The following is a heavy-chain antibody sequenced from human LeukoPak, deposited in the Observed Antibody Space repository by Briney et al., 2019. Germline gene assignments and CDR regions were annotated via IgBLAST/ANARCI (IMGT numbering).Heavy chain of an antibody. CDR1: GYIFTSHW. CDR3: ARRAEDSSGWHVTAN. D-gene: IGHD6-19*01. Sequence: GESLQISCKGSGYIFTSHWINGVRELPGKGLERIGTIDPSDTYTSDSPSFKGHVTISAKKSISTAYLQWTSLKASDTAMYYCARRAEDSSGWHVTANWGQGTLVTVSS. V-gene: IGHV5-10-1*01. J-gene: IGHJ4*02. CDR2: IDPSDTYT.